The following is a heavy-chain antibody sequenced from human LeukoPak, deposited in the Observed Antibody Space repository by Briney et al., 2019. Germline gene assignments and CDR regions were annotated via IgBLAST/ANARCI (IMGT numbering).Heavy chain of an antibody. CDR3: AGGHIPGYYDILTGYYPYYYYYYMDV. CDR1: GGSISSGSYY. D-gene: IGHD3-9*01. Sequence: SQTLSLTCTVSGGSISSGSYYWSWIRQPAGKGLEWIGRIYTSGSTNYNPSLKSRVTMSVDTSKNQFSLKLSSVTAADTAVYYCAGGHIPGYYDILTGYYPYYYYYYMDVWGKGTTVTISS. CDR2: IYTSGST. V-gene: IGHV4-61*02. J-gene: IGHJ6*03.